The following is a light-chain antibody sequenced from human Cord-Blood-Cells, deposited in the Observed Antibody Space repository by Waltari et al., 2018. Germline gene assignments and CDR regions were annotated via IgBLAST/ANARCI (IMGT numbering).Light chain of an antibody. Sequence: QSALTQPASVSGSPGQSITISCTGTSSDVGSYNLVSWYQQHPGKAPKLMIYEGSKRPAGFSNRFSGSNSGNTATLTISGTQAMDEADYYCQAWDSSVVFGGGTKLTVL. CDR1: SSDVGSYNL. CDR3: QAWDSSVV. CDR2: EGS. J-gene: IGLJ2*01. V-gene: IGLV2-14*02.